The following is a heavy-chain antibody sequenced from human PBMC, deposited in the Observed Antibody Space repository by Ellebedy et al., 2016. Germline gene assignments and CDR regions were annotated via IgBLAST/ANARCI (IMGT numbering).Heavy chain of an antibody. CDR2: VFHTGAT. J-gene: IGHJ3*01. Sequence: SETLSLTCNVFGGSVSSDYWNWIRRPPGKGLEGIGFVFHTGATLYNPSLKSRVTMSVDTSKSQISLRLMSVTAADTAVYYCAKWNGAWNAFDVWGLGTMVTVSS. D-gene: IGHD1-1*01. CDR3: AKWNGAWNAFDV. V-gene: IGHV4-59*02. CDR1: GGSVSSDY.